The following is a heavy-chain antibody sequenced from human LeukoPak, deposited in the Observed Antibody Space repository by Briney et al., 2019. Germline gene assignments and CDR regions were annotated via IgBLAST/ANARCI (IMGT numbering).Heavy chain of an antibody. J-gene: IGHJ4*02. CDR3: AGGDSSGWYFDY. D-gene: IGHD6-19*01. V-gene: IGHV3-9*01. CDR1: GFTFDDYA. Sequence: PGGSLRLSCAASGFTFDDYAMHWVRQVPGKGPEWVAGINWNSGSIDYADSVKGRFTISRDNAKNSLYLQMNSLRAEDTALYYCAGGDSSGWYFDYWGQGILVTVSS. CDR2: INWNSGSI.